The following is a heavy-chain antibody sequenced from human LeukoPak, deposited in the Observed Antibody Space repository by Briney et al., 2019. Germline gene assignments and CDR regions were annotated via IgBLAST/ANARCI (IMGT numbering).Heavy chain of an antibody. CDR2: ITGSGGSS. V-gene: IGHV3-23*01. J-gene: IGHJ4*02. CDR3: VRELEGGLGDY. D-gene: IGHD2-15*01. Sequence: GGSLRLSCAASGFTFDNYAVSWVRQGPGKGLEWVSGITGSGGSSYYADSAKGRFTISRDNSKNTLYLQMNSLRAEDTAVYYCVRELEGGLGDYWGQGTLVTVSS. CDR1: GFTFDNYA.